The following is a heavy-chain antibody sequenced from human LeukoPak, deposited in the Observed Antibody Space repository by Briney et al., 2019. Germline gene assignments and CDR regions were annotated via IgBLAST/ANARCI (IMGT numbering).Heavy chain of an antibody. CDR3: ARSIGAGGYSNPIGAFDI. CDR1: GGSISSYY. CDR2: IYTSGST. V-gene: IGHV4-4*07. D-gene: IGHD3-22*01. J-gene: IGHJ3*02. Sequence: SETLSLTCTVSGGSISSYYWSWIRQPAGKGLEWIGRIYTSGSTNYNPSLKSRVTMSVDTSKNQFSLKLSSVTAADTAVYYCARSIGAGGYSNPIGAFDIWGQGTMVTVSS.